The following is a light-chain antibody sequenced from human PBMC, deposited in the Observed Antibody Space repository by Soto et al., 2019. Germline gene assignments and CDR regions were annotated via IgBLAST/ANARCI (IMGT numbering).Light chain of an antibody. CDR3: QQRRTPPT. V-gene: IGKV3-11*01. CDR1: QSISTS. CDR2: DAS. J-gene: IGKJ4*01. Sequence: ETVVTQSPATLSLSPGERATLSCRASQSISTSLAWYQHKPGQAPRLLIYDASKRATGIPARFSGSGSGTDFTLTIPSLHLEDFAVYYCQQRRTPPTSGGGTKVNI.